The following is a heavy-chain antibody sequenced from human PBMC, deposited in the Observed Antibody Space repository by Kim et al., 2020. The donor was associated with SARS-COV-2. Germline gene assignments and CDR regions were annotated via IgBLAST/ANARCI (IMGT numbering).Heavy chain of an antibody. CDR2: ISSSGTTI. D-gene: IGHD3-16*01. V-gene: IGHV3-48*03. Sequence: GGSLRLSCAASGCTFNNYDINWVRQAPGKGLEWVSYISSSGTTIYYADSVKGRFTISRDNAKSSLYLRWNSLRAEDTAVYYCARDWALDVWGLGTTVTISS. CDR1: GCTFNNYD. J-gene: IGHJ6*02. CDR3: ARDWALDV.